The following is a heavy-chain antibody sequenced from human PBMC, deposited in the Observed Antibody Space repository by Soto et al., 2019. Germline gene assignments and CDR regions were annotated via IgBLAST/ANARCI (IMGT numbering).Heavy chain of an antibody. V-gene: IGHV1-69*02. Sequence: ASVKVSCKASGGTFSSYTISWVRQAPGQGLEWMGRIIPILGIANYAQKFQGRVTITADKSTSTAYMELSSLRSEDTAVYYCARAHLLENLGYYYMDVWGKGTTVTVSS. CDR1: GGTFSSYT. CDR3: ARAHLLENLGYYYMDV. D-gene: IGHD2-15*01. CDR2: IIPILGIA. J-gene: IGHJ6*03.